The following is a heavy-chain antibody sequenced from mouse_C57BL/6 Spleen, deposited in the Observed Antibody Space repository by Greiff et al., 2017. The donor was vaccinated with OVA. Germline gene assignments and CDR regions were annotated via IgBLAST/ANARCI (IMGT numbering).Heavy chain of an antibody. CDR3: AREGVGYFDV. V-gene: IGHV5-4*01. CDR1: GFTFSSYA. J-gene: IGHJ1*03. Sequence: EVKLVESGGGLVKPGGSLKLSCAASGFTFSSYAMSWVRQTPEKRLEWVATISDGGSYTYYPDNVKGRFTISRDNAKNNLYLQMSHLKSEDTAMYYCAREGVGYFDVWGTGTTVTVSS. CDR2: ISDGGSYT.